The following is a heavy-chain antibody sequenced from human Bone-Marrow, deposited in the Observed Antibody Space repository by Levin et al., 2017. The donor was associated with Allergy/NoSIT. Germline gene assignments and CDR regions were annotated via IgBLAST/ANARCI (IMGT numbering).Heavy chain of an antibody. V-gene: IGHV3-21*01. CDR1: GFTFSSYS. CDR3: AREFPNSSGWYYFDY. J-gene: IGHJ4*02. Sequence: GGSLRLSCAASGFTFSSYSMNWVRQAPGKGLEWVSSISSSSSYIYYADSVKGRFTISRDNAKNSLYLQMNSLRAEDTAVYYCAREFPNSSGWYYFDYWGQGTLVTVSS. CDR2: ISSSSSYI. D-gene: IGHD6-19*01.